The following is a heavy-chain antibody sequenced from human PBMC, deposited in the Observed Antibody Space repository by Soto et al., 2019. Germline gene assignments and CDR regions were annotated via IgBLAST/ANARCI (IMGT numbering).Heavy chain of an antibody. J-gene: IGHJ5*02. Sequence: SETLSLTCTVSGGSINTINNYWSWIRQPPGKGLEWIGFISYSGGPSYPQSLMSRLTTSLDTSTNRFSLKLPSVTAADPAVYYCAREEAARIERWFDPWAKGTLVTVSS. CDR2: ISYSGGP. D-gene: IGHD6-6*01. CDR3: AREEAARIERWFDP. V-gene: IGHV4-30-4*01. CDR1: GGSINTINNY.